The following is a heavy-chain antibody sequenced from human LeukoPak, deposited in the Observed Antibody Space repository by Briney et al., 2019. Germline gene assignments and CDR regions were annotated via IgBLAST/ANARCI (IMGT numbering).Heavy chain of an antibody. V-gene: IGHV3-21*01. CDR1: GFTFSSYS. CDR3: ARDRDRKYSRLNWCDP. J-gene: IGHJ5*02. D-gene: IGHD6-6*01. CDR2: ISSSSSYI. Sequence: PGGSLRLSCAASGFTFSSYSMNWVRQAPGKGLEWVSSISSSSSYIYYADSVKGRFTISRDNAKNSLYLQMNSLRAEDTAVYYCARDRDRKYSRLNWCDPWGQGTLVTVSS.